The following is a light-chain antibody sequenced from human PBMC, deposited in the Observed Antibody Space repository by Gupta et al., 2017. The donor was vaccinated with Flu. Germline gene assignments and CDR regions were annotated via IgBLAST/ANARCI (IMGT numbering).Light chain of an antibody. CDR2: AAS. Sequence: DIKMTQSPSSLSASVGDRVTITCRASQRVRSYFHWYQQKPGKAPKLLIYAASSVNSGVPSRFSGSGSGTDFTLIISSLQPEDFGNYYCQQRYSTPLTFGGGTKVDIK. J-gene: IGKJ4*01. CDR3: QQRYSTPLT. CDR1: QRVRSY. V-gene: IGKV1-39*01.